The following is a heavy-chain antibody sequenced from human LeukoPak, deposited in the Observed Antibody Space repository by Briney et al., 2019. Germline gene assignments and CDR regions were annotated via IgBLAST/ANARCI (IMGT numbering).Heavy chain of an antibody. Sequence: WESLTISCKGSGYSFTTYWISWVRQMPGKGLEWMGRIYPSDSYTRYSPSFQGHVTISADKSITTAYLQWSSLRASDTAMYYCARTDSAYEYLDYWGQGTLVTVSS. J-gene: IGHJ4*02. CDR1: GYSFTTYW. CDR3: ARTDSAYEYLDY. CDR2: IYPSDSYT. D-gene: IGHD5-12*01. V-gene: IGHV5-10-1*01.